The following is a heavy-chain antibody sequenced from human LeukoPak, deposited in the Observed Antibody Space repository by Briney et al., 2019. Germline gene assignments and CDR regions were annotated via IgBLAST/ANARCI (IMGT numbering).Heavy chain of an antibody. CDR1: GDTVTSNDW. CDR3: ARGSNWGFY. J-gene: IGHJ4*02. V-gene: IGHV4-4*02. D-gene: IGHD7-27*01. CDR2: IYDSGST. Sequence: SGTLSLTCAVSGDTVTSNDWWSWVREPPGKGLGWIGDIYDSGSTNYKPSLKGRVTISIDKSTNQFYLKLSSVTAADTAVYYCARGSNWGFYWGEGTLVTVSS.